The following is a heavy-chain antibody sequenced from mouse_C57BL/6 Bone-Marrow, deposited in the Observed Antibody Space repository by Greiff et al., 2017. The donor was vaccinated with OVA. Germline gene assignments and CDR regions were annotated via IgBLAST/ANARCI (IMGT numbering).Heavy chain of an antibody. CDR2: IDPEDGET. J-gene: IGHJ3*01. CDR3: ARDGYSPWFAY. V-gene: IGHV14-2*01. Sequence: VQLQQSGAELVKPGASVKLSCTASGFTIKDYYMHWVKQRPEQGLEWIGRIDPEDGETKYDPKFQGKATITADKSSNTAYMQLSSLTSEYTAVYYCARDGYSPWFAYWGQGTLVTVSA. D-gene: IGHD2-3*01. CDR1: GFTIKDYY.